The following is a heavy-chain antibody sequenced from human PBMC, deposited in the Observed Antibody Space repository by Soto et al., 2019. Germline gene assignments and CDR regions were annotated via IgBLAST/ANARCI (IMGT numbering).Heavy chain of an antibody. J-gene: IGHJ5*02. D-gene: IGHD2-21*01. CDR2: IYNSGST. CDR3: ARQIVVVIAHFDP. V-gene: IGHV4-39*01. Sequence: QLQLQESGPGLVKPSETLSLTCTVSGGSISSSSYYWGWIRQTPGKGLEWIGSIYNSGSTYYNPSLKSPVTISVDTSKNQCSLKLSSVSAADTAVYYCARQIVVVIAHFDPWGQGTLVTVSS. CDR1: GGSISSSSYY.